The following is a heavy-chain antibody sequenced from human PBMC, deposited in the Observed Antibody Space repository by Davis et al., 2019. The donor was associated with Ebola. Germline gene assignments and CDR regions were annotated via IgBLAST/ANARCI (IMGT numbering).Heavy chain of an antibody. CDR1: GFPFTSYI. Sequence: GGSLRLSCAASGFPFTSYILNWVRQAPGKGLEWVSSISSTSDIYYADSVKGRFTISRDNAKNSLYLQMNSLRAEDTALYYCARDRDYYDSSAYHPRGWFDLWGQGTLVTVSS. CDR3: ARDRDYYDSSAYHPRGWFDL. D-gene: IGHD3-22*01. CDR2: ISSTSDI. J-gene: IGHJ5*02. V-gene: IGHV3-21*01.